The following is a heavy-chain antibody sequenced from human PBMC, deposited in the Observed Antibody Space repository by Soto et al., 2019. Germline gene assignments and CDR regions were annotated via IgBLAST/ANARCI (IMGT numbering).Heavy chain of an antibody. J-gene: IGHJ4*02. CDR2: INVYNGNT. Sequence: ASVKVSCKASGYTFTSNSIGWVRQAPGQGLEWMGWINVYNGNTKYAQQLQGTVTLTTDTSTSPAYTDLRGLRPDDTAVYYCATIRRASSRWSPDYLGEWTLLTVFS. D-gene: IGHD6-13*01. V-gene: IGHV1-18*04. CDR3: ATIRRASSRWSPDY. CDR1: GYTFTSNS.